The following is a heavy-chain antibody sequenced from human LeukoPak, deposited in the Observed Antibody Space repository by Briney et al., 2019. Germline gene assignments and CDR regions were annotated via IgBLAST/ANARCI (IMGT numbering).Heavy chain of an antibody. J-gene: IGHJ4*02. D-gene: IGHD2-15*01. CDR3: ARDSSCPDY. V-gene: IGHV3-23*01. CDR2: ISPGGGTT. Sequence: GGSLRLSCVVSGFSFGSEAMSWVRQAPGRGLEWVSSISPGGGTTYYADSVKGRFTISRDNAKNSLYLQMNSLRAEDTAVYYCARDSSCPDYWGQGTLVTVSS. CDR1: GFSFGSEA.